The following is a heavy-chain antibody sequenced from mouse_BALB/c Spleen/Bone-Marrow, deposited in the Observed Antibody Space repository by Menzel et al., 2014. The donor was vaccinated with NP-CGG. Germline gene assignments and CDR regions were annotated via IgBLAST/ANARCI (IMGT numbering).Heavy chain of an antibody. J-gene: IGHJ3*01. D-gene: IGHD2-4*01. CDR1: GFTFSSYG. CDR3: ARPYDFGAWFAY. V-gene: IGHV5-6*02. Sequence: DVMLVESGGDLVKPEGSLKLSCAASGFTFSSYGMSWVRQTPDKRLEWVATISSGGSYTYYPDSVKGQFTISRDNAKNTLYLQMSSLKSEDTAMYYCARPYDFGAWFAYWGQGTLVTVSA. CDR2: ISSGGSYT.